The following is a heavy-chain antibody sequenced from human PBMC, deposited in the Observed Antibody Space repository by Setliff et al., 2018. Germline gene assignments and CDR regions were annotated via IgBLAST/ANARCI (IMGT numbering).Heavy chain of an antibody. Sequence: PGESLKISCKGSGYSFTKYWIGWVRQMPGKGLEWMGIIYPGDSDTRYSPSFQGQVTISADKSISTAYLQWSSLKASDTAMYYCARSRSSSPWNNWFGPWGQGTLVTVSS. D-gene: IGHD6-6*01. J-gene: IGHJ5*02. CDR1: GYSFTKYW. CDR3: ARSRSSSPWNNWFGP. CDR2: IYPGDSDT. V-gene: IGHV5-51*01.